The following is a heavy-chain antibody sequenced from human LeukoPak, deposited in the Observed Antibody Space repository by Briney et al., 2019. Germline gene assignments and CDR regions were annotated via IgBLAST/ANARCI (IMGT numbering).Heavy chain of an antibody. V-gene: IGHV3-23*01. D-gene: IGHD6-19*01. Sequence: GGSLRLSCAASGFTFDDYAMHWVRQAPGKGLEWVSAISGSGGSTYYADSVKGRFTISRDNSKNTMYLQMNSLRAEDTAIYYCARDRTVITVAGTIDYWGQGTLVTVSS. J-gene: IGHJ4*02. CDR3: ARDRTVITVAGTIDY. CDR2: ISGSGGST. CDR1: GFTFDDYA.